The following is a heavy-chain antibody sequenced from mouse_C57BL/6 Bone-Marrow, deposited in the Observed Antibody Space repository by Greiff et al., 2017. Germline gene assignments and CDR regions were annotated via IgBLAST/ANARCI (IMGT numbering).Heavy chain of an antibody. CDR1: GYTFTSYW. D-gene: IGHD2-5*01. J-gene: IGHJ1*03. CDR3: ARPYYSNYWYFDV. Sequence: QVQLKQPGAELVKPGASVKMSCKASGYTFTSYWITWVKQRPGQGLEWIGDIYPGSGSTNYNEKFKSKATLTVDTSSSTAYMQLSSLTSEDSAFYYGARPYYSNYWYFDVWGTGTTVTVSS. V-gene: IGHV1-55*01. CDR2: IYPGSGST.